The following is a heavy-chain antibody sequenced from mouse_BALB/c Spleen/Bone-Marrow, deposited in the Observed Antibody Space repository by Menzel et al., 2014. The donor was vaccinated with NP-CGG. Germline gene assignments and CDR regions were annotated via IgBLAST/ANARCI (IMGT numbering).Heavy chain of an antibody. CDR3: ARDINYDIYWYFDV. Sequence: EVKLMESGGGLVQPGGSLRLSCATSGFTFTDYYMSWVRQPPGKAPEWLGFIRNKGKGYTTEYSASVKGRFTISRDNSQSILYLQMNTLRAEDSATYYCARDINYDIYWYFDVWGAGTTVTVSS. J-gene: IGHJ1*01. CDR2: IRNKGKGYTT. D-gene: IGHD2-1*01. CDR1: GFTFTDYY. V-gene: IGHV7-3*02.